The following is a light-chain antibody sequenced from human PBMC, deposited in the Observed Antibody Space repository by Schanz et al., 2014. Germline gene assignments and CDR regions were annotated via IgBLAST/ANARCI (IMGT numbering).Light chain of an antibody. Sequence: QSVLTQPASVSGSPGQSITISCTGTSSDVGSFNIASWYQQHPGKAPKLMIYEVNKRPSGVSNRFSGSKSGNTASLTISGLQAEDEADYYCCSDAAGNTLVFGGGTKLTVL. V-gene: IGLV2-23*02. CDR2: EVN. J-gene: IGLJ3*02. CDR1: SSDVGSFNI. CDR3: CSDAAGNTLV.